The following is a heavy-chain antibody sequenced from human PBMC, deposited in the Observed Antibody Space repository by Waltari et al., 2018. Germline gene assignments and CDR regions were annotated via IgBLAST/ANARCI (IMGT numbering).Heavy chain of an antibody. J-gene: IGHJ3*02. CDR2: ISNDGRNK. CDR1: GFTFSSYA. CDR3: ARDAAFDI. V-gene: IGHV3-30*04. Sequence: QVQLVESGGGVVQPGRSLRLSCAASGFTFSSYAMHWVRQAPGKGRGWGAVISNDGRNKYYADSGKGRFTISRDNSKNTLYLQMNSLRAEDTAVYYCARDAAFDIWGQGTMVTVSS.